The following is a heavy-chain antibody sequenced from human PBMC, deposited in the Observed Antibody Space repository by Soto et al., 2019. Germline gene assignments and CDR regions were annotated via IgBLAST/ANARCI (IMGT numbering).Heavy chain of an antibody. V-gene: IGHV1-46*02. Sequence: QVQLVKSGAEVRKPGASVKVSCTASGYTFNRHYIQWVRQAPGQGLEWMGMIDPSGGETNYAEKFQRRVPLTSDTSTSTVCMQLRSLRFEVRAVYYSTNRLRVVLTRSSLEYWGPEPVVIVSS. J-gene: IGHJ4*02. CDR3: TNRLRVVLTRSSLEY. D-gene: IGHD3-22*01. CDR1: GYTFNRHY. CDR2: IDPSGGET.